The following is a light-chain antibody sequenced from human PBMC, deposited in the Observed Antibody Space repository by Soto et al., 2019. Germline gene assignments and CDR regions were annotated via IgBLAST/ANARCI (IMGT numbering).Light chain of an antibody. V-gene: IGKV3-20*01. CDR3: QQYDSSWT. Sequence: VLTQSPGTLSLSPGERATLSCRASQSVPSNFLAWYQQKPGQAPILLIYDVSRRATGIPDRFSGSGSGTDFTLTISRLAPAEFAVYYCQQYDSSWTFGQGTKVEIK. CDR2: DVS. CDR1: QSVPSNF. J-gene: IGKJ1*01.